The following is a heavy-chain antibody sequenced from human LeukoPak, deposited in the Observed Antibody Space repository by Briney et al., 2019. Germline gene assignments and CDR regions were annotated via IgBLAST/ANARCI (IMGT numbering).Heavy chain of an antibody. CDR2: ISWNSGSI. CDR1: GFTFDDYA. V-gene: IGHV3-9*01. J-gene: IGHJ4*02. CDR3: ARVARPNGDYYFNY. Sequence: GGSLRLSCAASGFTFDDYAMHWVRQAPGKGLEWVSGISWNSGSIGYAGSVKGRFTISRDNAKNSLYLQMNSLRAEDTALYYCARVARPNGDYYFNYWGQGTLVTVSS. D-gene: IGHD4-17*01.